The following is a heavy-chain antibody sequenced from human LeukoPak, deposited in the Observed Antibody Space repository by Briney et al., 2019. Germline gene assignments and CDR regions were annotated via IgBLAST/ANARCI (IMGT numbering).Heavy chain of an antibody. V-gene: IGHV4-34*01. Sequence: SDTLSLTCAVYGGSFSGYYWRWLRQPPGKGLEWIGEINHRGSTNYNPSLKSRVTISVDTSKNQFSLKLSSVTAADPAVYYCATSRDGTIFHSWGQGTLVTVSS. CDR1: GGSFSGYY. CDR2: INHRGST. CDR3: ATSRDGTIFHS. D-gene: IGHD1-7*01. J-gene: IGHJ4*02.